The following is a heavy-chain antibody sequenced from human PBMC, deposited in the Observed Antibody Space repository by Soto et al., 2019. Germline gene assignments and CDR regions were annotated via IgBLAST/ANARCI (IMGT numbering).Heavy chain of an antibody. V-gene: IGHV3-30-3*01. CDR3: ARDLGSSGWSFDY. Sequence: QVQLVESGGGVVQPGRSLRLSCAASGFTFSSYAMHWVRQAPGKGLEWVAVISYDGSNKYYADSVKGRFTISRDNSKNTLYLQMNSLRAGDTAVDYCARDLGSSGWSFDYWGQGTLVTVSS. D-gene: IGHD6-19*01. J-gene: IGHJ4*02. CDR2: ISYDGSNK. CDR1: GFTFSSYA.